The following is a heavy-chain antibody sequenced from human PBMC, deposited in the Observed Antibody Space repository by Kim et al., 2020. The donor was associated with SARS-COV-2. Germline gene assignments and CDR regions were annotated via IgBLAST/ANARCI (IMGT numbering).Heavy chain of an antibody. CDR3: ARERRGIVVVTAIDY. Sequence: GGSLRLSCAASGFTFSSYSMNWVRQAPGKGLEWVSSISSSSSYIYYADSVKGRFTISRDNAKNSLYLQMNSLRAEDTAVYYCARERRGIVVVTAIDYWGQGTLVTVSS. V-gene: IGHV3-21*04. J-gene: IGHJ4*02. CDR1: GFTFSSYS. D-gene: IGHD2-21*02. CDR2: ISSSSSYI.